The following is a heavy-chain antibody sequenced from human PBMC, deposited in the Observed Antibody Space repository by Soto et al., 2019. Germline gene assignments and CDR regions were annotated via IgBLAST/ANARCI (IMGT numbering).Heavy chain of an antibody. CDR2: INPKTGTT. V-gene: IGHV1-2*02. CDR1: ENTFGDFF. CDR3: TRTKYNSAWYEIYFDS. D-gene: IGHD6-19*01. Sequence: ASVKVSCKALENTFGDFFIHWVRQAPGQGLEWMGWINPKTGTTNYNQKFQGRVTLTRDTSIDTEYMDLSSLRNDHKAMFFRTRTKYNSAWYEIYFDSWGQGTLVTVSS. J-gene: IGHJ4*02.